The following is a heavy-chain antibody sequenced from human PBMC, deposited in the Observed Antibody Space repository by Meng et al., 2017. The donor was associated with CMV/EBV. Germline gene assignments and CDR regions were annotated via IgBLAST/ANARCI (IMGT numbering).Heavy chain of an antibody. CDR2: ISYDGSNK. CDR3: AREYYDFWSGYHNWFDP. J-gene: IGHJ5*02. Sequence: LNVSRDGMTGVRQGPGKGLEWVAVISYDGSNKDYADSVKGRFTISRDNSKNTLYLQMNSLRAEDTAVYYCAREYYDFWSGYHNWFDPWGQGTLVTVSS. D-gene: IGHD3-3*01. CDR1: LNVSRDG. V-gene: IGHV3-30*19.